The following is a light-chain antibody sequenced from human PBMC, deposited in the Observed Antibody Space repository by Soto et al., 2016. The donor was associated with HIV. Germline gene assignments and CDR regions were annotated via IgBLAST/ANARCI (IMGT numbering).Light chain of an antibody. V-gene: IGLV3-21*03. CDR3: QVWHSDGDNYV. CDR2: DDS. CDR1: NIGTKS. J-gene: IGLJ1*01. Sequence: SYVLTQPPSLSVAPGKTAILTCGGNNIGTKSVHWYQQKPGQAPVLVVYDDSDRPSGIPERFSGSNSGRAATLTISRVETGDEADYYCQVWHSDGDNYVFGPGTKVTVL.